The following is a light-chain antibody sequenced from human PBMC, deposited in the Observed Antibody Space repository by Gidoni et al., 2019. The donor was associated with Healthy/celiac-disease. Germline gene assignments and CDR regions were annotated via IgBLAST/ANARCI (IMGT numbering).Light chain of an antibody. CDR1: KLGDKY. CDR2: QDS. Sequence: SYELTQPPSVSVSLGQTASITCSGDKLGDKYACWYQQKPGQSPVLVIYQDSKRPSGIPERFSGSNSGNTATLTISGTQAMDEADYYCQAWDSSTAPVFGTGTKVTVL. J-gene: IGLJ1*01. CDR3: QAWDSSTAPV. V-gene: IGLV3-1*01.